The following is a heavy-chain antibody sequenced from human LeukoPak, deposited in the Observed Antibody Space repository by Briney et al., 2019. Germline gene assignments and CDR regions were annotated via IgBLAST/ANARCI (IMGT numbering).Heavy chain of an antibody. CDR2: IEYDGSNK. V-gene: IGHV3-30*02. D-gene: IGHD3-3*01. CDR1: GFRFNTYG. CDR3: ANRGDFWSGYYNPYDAFDI. J-gene: IGHJ3*02. Sequence: GGSLRLSCVASGFRFNTYGFHWVRQTPAKGLEWVAFIEYDGSNKYYADSVKGRFTISRDNSKNTLYLQMNSLRAEDTAVYYCANRGDFWSGYYNPYDAFDIWGQGTMVTVSS.